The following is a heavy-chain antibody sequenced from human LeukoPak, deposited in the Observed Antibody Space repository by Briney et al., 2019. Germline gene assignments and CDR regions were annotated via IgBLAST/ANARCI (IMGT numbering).Heavy chain of an antibody. CDR2: IYPGDSDP. Sequence: GESLQISFQGSGYRFTSYWIGWVRPVPGKGLEGMGIIYPGDSDPRYSPSFQGQVTISADKSISTAYLRSSSLKASDTAMYYCARHGDGYDNWFDPWGQGTLVTVSS. V-gene: IGHV5-51*01. CDR1: GYRFTSYW. CDR3: ARHGDGYDNWFDP. D-gene: IGHD5-18*01. J-gene: IGHJ5*02.